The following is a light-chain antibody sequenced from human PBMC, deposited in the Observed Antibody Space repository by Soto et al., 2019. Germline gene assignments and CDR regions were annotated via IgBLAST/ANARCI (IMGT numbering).Light chain of an antibody. J-gene: IGKJ5*01. CDR2: SAS. V-gene: IGKV1-39*01. Sequence: DIQMTQSPSSLSASVGYRVTITCRASHNIAKYLTWFQQKPGKAPKLLIYSASNLQRGVPSRFSGSGSGTDFTLTISSLQPEDFAAYYCQQSYGTPITFGQGTRLETK. CDR1: HNIAKY. CDR3: QQSYGTPIT.